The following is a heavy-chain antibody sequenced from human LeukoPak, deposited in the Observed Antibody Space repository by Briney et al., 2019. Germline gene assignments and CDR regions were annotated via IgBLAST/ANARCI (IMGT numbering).Heavy chain of an antibody. CDR2: INAGNGNT. Sequence: ASVKVSCKASGYTFTSYAMHWVRQAPGQRLEWMGWINAGNGNTKYSQKLQGRVTMTTDTSTSTAYMELRSLRSDDTAVYYCATTKRSIAAAGKPLDYWGQGTLVTVSS. J-gene: IGHJ4*02. V-gene: IGHV1-3*01. CDR3: ATTKRSIAAAGKPLDY. CDR1: GYTFTSYA. D-gene: IGHD6-13*01.